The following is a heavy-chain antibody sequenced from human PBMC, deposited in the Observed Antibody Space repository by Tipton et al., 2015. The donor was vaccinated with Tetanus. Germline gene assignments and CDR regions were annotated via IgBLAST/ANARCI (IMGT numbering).Heavy chain of an antibody. V-gene: IGHV1-2*02. CDR1: GYTFTGYY. J-gene: IGHJ5*02. D-gene: IGHD3-10*01. CDR2: INPNSGGT. Sequence: QVQLVQSGAEVKKPGASVKVSCKASGYTFTGYYMHWVRQAPGQGLEWMGWINPNSGGTNYAQKFQGRVTMTRDTSISTAYMELSRLRSDDAAVYYCARDTLPRSGSYYRNYNWFDPWGQGTLVTVSS. CDR3: ARDTLPRSGSYYRNYNWFDP.